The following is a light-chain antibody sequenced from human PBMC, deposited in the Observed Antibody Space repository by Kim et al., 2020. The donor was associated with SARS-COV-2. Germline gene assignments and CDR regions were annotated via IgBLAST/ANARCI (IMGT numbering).Light chain of an antibody. CDR2: ATS. V-gene: IGKV1-39*02. J-gene: IGKJ1*01. Sequence: ASVGDRDNITCRASQSINNYLNGYQQKPGEAPNLLIYATSTLQSVVPSRFSGSGSGTHFTLTIDSLQPEDFAVYYCQQYGSSPRTFGQGTKVDIK. CDR1: QSINNY. CDR3: QQYGSSPRT.